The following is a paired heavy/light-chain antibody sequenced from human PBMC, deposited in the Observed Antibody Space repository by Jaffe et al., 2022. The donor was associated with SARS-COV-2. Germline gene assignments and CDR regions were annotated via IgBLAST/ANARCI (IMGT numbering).Light chain of an antibody. CDR2: KVS. V-gene: IGKV2-30*01. CDR1: QSLVYSDGNTY. Sequence: DAVMTQSPLSLPVTLGQPASISCRSSQSLVYSDGNTYLNWFQQRPGQSPRRLIYKVSNRDSGVPDRFSGSGSGTDFTLKISRVEAEDVGVYYCMQGTHWPYTFGQGTKLEIK. J-gene: IGKJ2*01. CDR3: MQGTHWPYT.
Heavy chain of an antibody. CDR3: TKDLTPGGADV. CDR1: GFPLDDYA. D-gene: IGHD3-10*01. Sequence: EVQLVESGGGLVQPGRSLRLSCAASGFPLDDYALHWVRQAPGKGLEWVAGIMRNSGRSGYADSVRGRFTISRDDAKNSLYLQMNSLRTEDTASYYCTKDLTPGGADVWGKGTTVTVSS. CDR2: IMRNSGRS. J-gene: IGHJ6*04. V-gene: IGHV3-9*01.